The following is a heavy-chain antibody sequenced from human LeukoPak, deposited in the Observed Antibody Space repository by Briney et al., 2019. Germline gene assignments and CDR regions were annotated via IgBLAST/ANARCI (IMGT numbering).Heavy chain of an antibody. J-gene: IGHJ4*02. V-gene: IGHV3-74*01. Sequence: GGSLRLSCAASGFTFNMYWMHWVRQAPGKGLVWVSRIQTDGSNIDYADSVKGRFTISRDNAQNTLYLQMNSLRPEDTAVYYCARDRGGSDWNYVFDYWGQGTLVTVSS. CDR1: GFTFNMYW. CDR3: ARDRGGSDWNYVFDY. CDR2: IQTDGSNI. D-gene: IGHD1-7*01.